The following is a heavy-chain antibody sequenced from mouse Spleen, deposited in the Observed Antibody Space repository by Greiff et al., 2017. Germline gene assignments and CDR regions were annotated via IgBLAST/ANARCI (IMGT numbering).Heavy chain of an antibody. D-gene: IGHD2-5*01. CDR2: IDPSDSST. CDR1: GYTFTSYW. J-gene: IGHJ4*01. Sequence: QVQLQQPGAELVMPGASVKLSCKASGYTFTSYWMHWVKQRPGQGLEWIGEIDPSDSSTNYNQKFKGKATLTVDKSSSTAYMQLSSLTSEDSAVYYCARPWAYYSNYVGAMDYWGQGTSGTVSS. V-gene: IGHV1-69*01. CDR3: ARPWAYYSNYVGAMDY.